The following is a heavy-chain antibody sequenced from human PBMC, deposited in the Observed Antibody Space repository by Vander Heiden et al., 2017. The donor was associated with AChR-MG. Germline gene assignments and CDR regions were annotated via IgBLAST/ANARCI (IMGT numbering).Heavy chain of an antibody. J-gene: IGHJ6*02. D-gene: IGHD3-22*01. CDR3: ARGNYYYDSSGYYRSIYYYYGMDV. V-gene: IGHV1-69*01. CDR2: IIPIFGTA. Sequence: QVQLVQSGAEVKKPGSSVKVSCKASGGTFSSDAISWVRQPPGQGLEWMGGIIPIFGTANYAQKFQGRVTITADESTSTAYMELSSLRSEDTAVYYCARGNYYYDSSGYYRSIYYYYGMDVWGQGTTVTVSS. CDR1: GGTFSSDA.